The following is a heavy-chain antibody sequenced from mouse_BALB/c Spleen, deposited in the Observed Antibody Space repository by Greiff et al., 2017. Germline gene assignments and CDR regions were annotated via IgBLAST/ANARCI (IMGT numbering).Heavy chain of an antibody. CDR2: ISNGGGST. Sequence: EVKLVESGGGLVQPGGSLKLSCAASGFTFSSYTMSWVRQTPEKRLEWVAYISNGGGSTYYPDTVKGRFTISRDNAKNTLYLQMSSLKSEDTAMYYCARHGYYGSFDYWGQGTTLTVSS. V-gene: IGHV5-12-2*01. CDR3: ARHGYYGSFDY. J-gene: IGHJ2*01. D-gene: IGHD1-1*01. CDR1: GFTFSSYT.